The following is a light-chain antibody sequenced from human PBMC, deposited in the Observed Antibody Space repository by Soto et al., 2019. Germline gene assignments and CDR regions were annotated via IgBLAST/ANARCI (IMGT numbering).Light chain of an antibody. CDR2: DAS. Sequence: EIVLTQSPATLSLSPGERATLSCRASRSVSSYLAWYQQKPGQAPRLLIYDASNRATGIPARFSGSGSGTDFTLTISRLEPEDFAVYYCQQYGSSPATFGQGTKVDIK. CDR1: RSVSSY. CDR3: QQYGSSPAT. V-gene: IGKV3-20*01. J-gene: IGKJ1*01.